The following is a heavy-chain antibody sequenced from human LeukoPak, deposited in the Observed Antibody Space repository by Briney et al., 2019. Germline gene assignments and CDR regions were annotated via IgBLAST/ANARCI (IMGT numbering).Heavy chain of an antibody. J-gene: IGHJ4*02. Sequence: GGSLRLSCAASGFRFSSHSMNWVRQAPGKGLEWVSSISGRSSYRYYADSVKGRFTISRDNARSSLYLQINSLRAEDTAVYYCARDSPGYGGYSYWGQGTLVTVSS. V-gene: IGHV3-21*01. CDR1: GFRFSSHS. CDR2: ISGRSSYR. D-gene: IGHD5-12*01. CDR3: ARDSPGYGGYSY.